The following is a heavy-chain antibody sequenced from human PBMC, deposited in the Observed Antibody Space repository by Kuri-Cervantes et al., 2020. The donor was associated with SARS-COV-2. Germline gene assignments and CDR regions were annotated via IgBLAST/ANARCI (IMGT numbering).Heavy chain of an antibody. J-gene: IGHJ6*03. CDR1: GFTFSSYG. V-gene: IGHV3-33*01. CDR3: ARDLVVSSGWDYYMDV. D-gene: IGHD6-19*01. Sequence: GESLKISCAASGFTFSSYGMHWVRQAPGKGLEWVAVIWYDGSIKYYADSVKGRFTISRDNSKNTLYLQMNSLRAEDTVVYYCARDLVVSSGWDYYMDVWGKGTTVTVSS. CDR2: IWYDGSIK.